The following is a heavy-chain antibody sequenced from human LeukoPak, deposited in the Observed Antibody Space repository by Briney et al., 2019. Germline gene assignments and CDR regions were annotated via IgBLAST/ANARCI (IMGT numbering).Heavy chain of an antibody. J-gene: IGHJ4*02. V-gene: IGHV3-48*03. CDR1: RFPYNKYQ. CDR2: IRNSCNNI. D-gene: IGHD4-17*01. CDR3: ARDESGDYDFDY. Sequence: GPLTLLRIASRFPYNKYQQLWLPHAPGKGLVGLSHIRNSCNNIHHTHPEKGRLTISKDNAKHSLYLQMHSLRAEDMAVYYCARDESGDYDFDYWGQGTLCTVSS.